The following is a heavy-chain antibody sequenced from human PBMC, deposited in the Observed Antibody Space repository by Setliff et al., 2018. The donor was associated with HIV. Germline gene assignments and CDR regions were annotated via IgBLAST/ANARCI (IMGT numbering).Heavy chain of an antibody. V-gene: IGHV3-33*02. CDR1: GFSFSTYG. J-gene: IGHJ4*02. D-gene: IGHD4-17*01. Sequence: LRLSCAASGFSFSTYGMHWVRQPPGKGLEWVALIWYDGSDKYYGDSAKGRFTIYRDNSNNVLFLQMNSLRAEDTALYYCAAGHYGAWGQGILVTVSS. CDR2: IWYDGSDK. CDR3: AAGHYGA.